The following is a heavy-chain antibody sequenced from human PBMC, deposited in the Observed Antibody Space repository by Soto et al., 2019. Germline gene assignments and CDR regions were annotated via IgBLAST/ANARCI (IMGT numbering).Heavy chain of an antibody. Sequence: ASVKVSCKVSGYTLTELSMHWVRQAPGKGLEWMGGFDPEDGETIYAQKFQGRVTMTEDTSTDTAYMELSSLRSEDTAVYYCATGGGAAVVNAFDFWGLGTLVTVSS. D-gene: IGHD2-21*01. CDR1: GYTLTELS. V-gene: IGHV1-24*01. J-gene: IGHJ4*02. CDR3: ATGGGAAVVNAFDF. CDR2: FDPEDGET.